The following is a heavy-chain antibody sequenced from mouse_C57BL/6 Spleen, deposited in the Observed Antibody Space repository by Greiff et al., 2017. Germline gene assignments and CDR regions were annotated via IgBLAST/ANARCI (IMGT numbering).Heavy chain of an antibody. J-gene: IGHJ3*01. CDR3: ARSDGGNYDTWFAY. Sequence: QVQLKQSGAELVKPGASVKISCKASGYSFSSYWMNWVKQRPGKGLEWIGQIYPGDGDTNYNGKFKGKATLTADKSSSTAYMRLSSLTSEDSAVYFCARSDGGNYDTWFAYWGQGTLVTVSA. D-gene: IGHD2-1*01. CDR2: IYPGDGDT. CDR1: GYSFSSYW. V-gene: IGHV1-80*01.